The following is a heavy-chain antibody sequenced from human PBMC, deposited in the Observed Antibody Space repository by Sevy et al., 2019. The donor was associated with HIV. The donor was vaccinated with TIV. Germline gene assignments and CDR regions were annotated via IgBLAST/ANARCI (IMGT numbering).Heavy chain of an antibody. CDR2: FDPEDGET. J-gene: IGHJ3*02. V-gene: IGHV1-24*01. Sequence: ASVKVSCKVSGYTLTELSMHWVRQAPGKGLEWMGGFDPEDGETIYAQKFQGRVTMTEDTSTDTAYMELSSLRSEDMAVYYCATDASRTTGSHDAFDIWGQGTMVTVSS. CDR1: GYTLTELS. CDR3: ATDASRTTGSHDAFDI. D-gene: IGHD1-1*01.